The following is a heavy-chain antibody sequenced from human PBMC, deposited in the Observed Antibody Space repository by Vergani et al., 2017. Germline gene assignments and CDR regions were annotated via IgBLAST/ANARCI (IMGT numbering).Heavy chain of an antibody. Sequence: QVQLVQSGAEVKKPGASVKVSCKASGYTFTDYFMHWVRQAPGQGLEWMGWINPNSGGTNYAQKFQGRVTMTRDTSISTAYMELSNLRSDDTAVYYCARVGTSSNRDYFDYWGQRTLVIVSS. J-gene: IGHJ4*02. D-gene: IGHD2-2*01. V-gene: IGHV1-2*02. CDR1: GYTFTDYF. CDR2: INPNSGGT. CDR3: ARVGTSSNRDYFDY.